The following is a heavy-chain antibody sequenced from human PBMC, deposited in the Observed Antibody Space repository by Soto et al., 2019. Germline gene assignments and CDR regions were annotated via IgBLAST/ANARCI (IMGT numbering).Heavy chain of an antibody. CDR1: GYTFTSYS. CDR3: ARSRSYDILTGSYYYYGMDV. J-gene: IGHJ6*02. Sequence: ASVNVSCKASGYTFTSYSIHWVRQAPGQRLEWMGWINAGNGNTKYSQKFQGRVTITRDTSASTAYMELSSLRSEDTAVYYCARSRSYDILTGSYYYYGMDVWGQGTTVTVSS. V-gene: IGHV1-3*01. CDR2: INAGNGNT. D-gene: IGHD3-9*01.